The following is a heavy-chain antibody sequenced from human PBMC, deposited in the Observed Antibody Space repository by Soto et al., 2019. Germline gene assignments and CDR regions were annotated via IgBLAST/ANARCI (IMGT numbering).Heavy chain of an antibody. V-gene: IGHV3-74*01. CDR2: MNEDGGTT. Sequence: GGSLRLSCAASGFTFSSYWMHWVRQAPGKGLAWVSRMNEDGGTTDYADSVKGRFTISRDNSKNTLYLQMSSLRADDTAVYYCAPMGVWGQGTTVTVSS. J-gene: IGHJ6*02. CDR1: GFTFSSYW. CDR3: APMGV.